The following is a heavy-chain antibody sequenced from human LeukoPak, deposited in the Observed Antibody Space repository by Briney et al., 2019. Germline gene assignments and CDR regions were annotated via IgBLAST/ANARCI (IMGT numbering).Heavy chain of an antibody. Sequence: SETLSVTRIVSGDSISLFYWSWIRQPPGQGLEWIGEISLTGLTHYNPSLESRVTVSLDKSKNQLSLNLTSVTAADTAVYYCSRENGAFSPFGYWGQGTLVTVLS. V-gene: IGHV4-59*12. CDR2: ISLTGLT. CDR3: SRENGAFSPFGY. J-gene: IGHJ4*02. D-gene: IGHD2-8*01. CDR1: GDSISLFY.